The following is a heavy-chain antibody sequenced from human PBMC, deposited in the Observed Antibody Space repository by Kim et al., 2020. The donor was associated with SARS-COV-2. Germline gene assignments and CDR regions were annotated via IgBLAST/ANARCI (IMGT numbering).Heavy chain of an antibody. CDR1: GGSISSGGYY. Sequence: SETLSLTCTVSGGSISSGGYYWSWIRQHPGKGLEWIGYIYYSGSTYYNPSLKSRITISLDTSENQFSLKLRSVTAADTAVYYCARVVYSGVDYWGQGTLVTVSS. CDR3: ARVVYSGVDY. D-gene: IGHD5-12*01. V-gene: IGHV4-31*03. CDR2: IYYSGST. J-gene: IGHJ4*02.